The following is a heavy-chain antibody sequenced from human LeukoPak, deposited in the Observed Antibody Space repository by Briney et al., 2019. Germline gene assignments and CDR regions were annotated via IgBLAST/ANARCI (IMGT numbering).Heavy chain of an antibody. D-gene: IGHD2-15*01. CDR3: AKGERRILGYCSGGSCYVPDY. J-gene: IGHJ4*02. CDR2: TSGSGGST. V-gene: IGHV3-23*01. CDR1: GFTFSSYG. Sequence: PGRSLRLSCAASGFTFSSYGMHWVRQAPGKGLEWVSATSGSGGSTYYADSVKGRFTISRDNSKNTLYLQMNSLRAEDTAVYYCAKGERRILGYCSGGSCYVPDYWGQGTLVTVSS.